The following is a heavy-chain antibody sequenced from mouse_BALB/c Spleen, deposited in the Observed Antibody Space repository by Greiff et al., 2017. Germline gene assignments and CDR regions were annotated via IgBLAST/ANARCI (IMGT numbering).Heavy chain of an antibody. Sequence: QVQLQQPGAELVKPGASVKLSCKASGYTFTSYWMHWVKQRPGQGLEWIGEINPSNGRTNYNEKFKSKATLTVDKSSSTAYMQLSSLTSEDSAVYYCASPYYGSSYDYAMDYWGQGTSVTVSS. J-gene: IGHJ4*01. D-gene: IGHD1-1*01. V-gene: IGHV1S81*02. CDR3: ASPYYGSSYDYAMDY. CDR2: INPSNGRT. CDR1: GYTFTSYW.